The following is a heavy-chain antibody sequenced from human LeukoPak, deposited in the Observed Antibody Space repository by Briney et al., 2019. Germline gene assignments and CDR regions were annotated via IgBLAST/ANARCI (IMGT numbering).Heavy chain of an antibody. CDR1: GFTFSDYT. V-gene: IGHV3-21*06. Sequence: PGGSLRLSCAASGFTFSDYTMNWVRQAPGKGLEWVSSISRNSRYIYYADSVKGRFTSSRDNAKNSLFLQMNSLRAEDTAVYYCAKGGLFGVFPEVDYWGQGTLVTVSS. CDR3: AKGGLFGVFPEVDY. D-gene: IGHD3-10*02. J-gene: IGHJ4*02. CDR2: ISRNSRYI.